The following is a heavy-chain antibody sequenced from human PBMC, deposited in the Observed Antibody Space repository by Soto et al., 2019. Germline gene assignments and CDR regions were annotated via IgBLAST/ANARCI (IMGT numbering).Heavy chain of an antibody. CDR2: ISGSGGST. D-gene: IGHD3-3*01. J-gene: IGHJ3*02. CDR3: AKDQVTIFGVAEKEDAFDI. V-gene: IGHV3-23*01. Sequence: EVQLLESGGGLVQPGGSLRLSCAASGFTFSSYAMSWVRQAPGKGLEWVSAISGSGGSTYYADSVKGRFTISRDNSKNTLYLQMSSLRAEDTAVYYCAKDQVTIFGVAEKEDAFDIWGQGTMVTVSS. CDR1: GFTFSSYA.